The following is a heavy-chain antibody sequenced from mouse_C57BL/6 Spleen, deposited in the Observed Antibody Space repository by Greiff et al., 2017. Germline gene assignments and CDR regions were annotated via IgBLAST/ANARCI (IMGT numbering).Heavy chain of an antibody. CDR2: IDPANGNT. CDR3: ALITTVVAKGDYFDY. CDR1: GFNIKNTY. J-gene: IGHJ2*01. V-gene: IGHV14-3*01. Sequence: EVQLQQSVAELVRPGASVKLSCTASGFNIKNTYMHWVKQRPEQGLEWIGRIDPANGNTTYAPKFQGKATITADTSSNTAYLQLSSLTSEDTAIYYCALITTVVAKGDYFDYWGQGTTLTVSS. D-gene: IGHD1-1*01.